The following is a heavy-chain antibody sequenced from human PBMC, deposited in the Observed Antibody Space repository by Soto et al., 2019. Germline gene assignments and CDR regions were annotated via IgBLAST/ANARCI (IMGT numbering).Heavy chain of an antibody. Sequence: PSETLSLPCSVSGGSITSGGYYWNWIRQLPGGGLEWIGYISYSGSSYYNPSLESRVTVSIDTSENQFSLKVTSMTAADTAVYFCARAHTYYYDSGSYSKQSFYFDFWGQGTLVTVAS. V-gene: IGHV4-31*02. CDR3: ARAHTYYYDSGSYSKQSFYFDF. CDR2: ISYSGSS. CDR1: GGSITSGGYY. D-gene: IGHD3-22*01. J-gene: IGHJ4*02.